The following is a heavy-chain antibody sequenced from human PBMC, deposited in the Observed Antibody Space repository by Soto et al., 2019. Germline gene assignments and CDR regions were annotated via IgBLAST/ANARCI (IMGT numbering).Heavy chain of an antibody. V-gene: IGHV3-21*01. CDR2: ISSSSSYI. CDR1: GFTFSSYS. J-gene: IGHJ4*02. Sequence: GGSLRLSCAASGFTFSSYSMNWVRQAPGKGLEWVSSISSSSSYIYYADSVKGRFTISRDNAKNSLYLQMNSLRAEDTAVYYCARGYFDWLYPPQVVGYFDYWGQGTLVTVSS. CDR3: ARGYFDWLYPPQVVGYFDY. D-gene: IGHD3-9*01.